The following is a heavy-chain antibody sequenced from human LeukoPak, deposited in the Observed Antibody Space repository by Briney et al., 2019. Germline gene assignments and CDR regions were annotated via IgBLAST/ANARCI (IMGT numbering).Heavy chain of an antibody. J-gene: IGHJ4*02. V-gene: IGHV3-7*01. CDR2: INKDGSTT. CDR1: GFRFSTYW. CDR3: ATDRGYLQFDY. D-gene: IGHD5-18*01. Sequence: AGGSLRLSCAASGFRFSTYWMNWVRQAPGKGLEWLANINKDGSTTTYIDSVRGRFTISRDNAKNLLYLQVNSLRAEDTAVYYCATDRGYLQFDYWGQGTLVTVSS.